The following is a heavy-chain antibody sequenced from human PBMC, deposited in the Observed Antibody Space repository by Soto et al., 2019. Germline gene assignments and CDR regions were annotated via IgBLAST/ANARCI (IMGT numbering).Heavy chain of an antibody. J-gene: IGHJ4*02. CDR1: GFTFSSYS. Sequence: GGSLILSCASSGFTFSSYSMNWVRQAPGKGLEWVSYISSSSSTIYYADSVKGRFTISRDNAKNSLYLQMNSLRAEDTAVYYCAREHIAVAGTVDYWGQGTLVTVSS. V-gene: IGHV3-48*04. CDR2: ISSSSSTI. D-gene: IGHD6-19*01. CDR3: AREHIAVAGTVDY.